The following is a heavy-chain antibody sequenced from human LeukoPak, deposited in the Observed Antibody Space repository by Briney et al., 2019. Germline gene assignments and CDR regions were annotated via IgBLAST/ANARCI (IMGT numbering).Heavy chain of an antibody. CDR1: GGSFSGYH. V-gene: IGHV4-34*01. J-gene: IGHJ4*02. CDR3: ARRSIAAAGTFGY. CDR2: INHSGST. D-gene: IGHD6-13*01. Sequence: PSETLSLTCAVYGGSFSGYHWSWIHQPPGKGLEWIGEINHSGSTNYNPSLKSRVTISVDTSKNQFSLKLSSVTAADTAVYYCARRSIAAAGTFGYWGQGTLVTVSS.